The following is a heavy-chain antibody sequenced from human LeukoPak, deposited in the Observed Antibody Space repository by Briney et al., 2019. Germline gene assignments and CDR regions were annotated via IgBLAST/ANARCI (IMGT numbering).Heavy chain of an antibody. CDR2: INHSGST. D-gene: IGHD3-22*01. V-gene: IGHV4-34*01. Sequence: SETLSLTCAVYGGSFSGYYWSWIRQPPGKGLEWIGEINHSGSTNYNPSLKSRVTISVDTSKNQFSLKLSSVTAADTAVYYCAKDQSDYITMIRHWGQGTLVTVSS. CDR1: GGSFSGYY. J-gene: IGHJ4*02. CDR3: AKDQSDYITMIRH.